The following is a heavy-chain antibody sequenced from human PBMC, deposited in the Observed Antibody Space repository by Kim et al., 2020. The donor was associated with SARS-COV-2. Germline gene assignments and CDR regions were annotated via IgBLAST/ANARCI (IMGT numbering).Heavy chain of an antibody. D-gene: IGHD3-22*01. CDR3: ARDSPYASSGYYSATFD. Sequence: GGSLRLSCAASGFTFSSYAMHWVRQAPGKGLEWVAVISYDGSNKYYADSVKGRFTISRDNSKNTLYLQMNSLRAEDTAVYYCARDSPYASSGYYSATFD. CDR1: GFTFSSYA. CDR2: ISYDGSNK. J-gene: IGHJ4*01. V-gene: IGHV3-30*04.